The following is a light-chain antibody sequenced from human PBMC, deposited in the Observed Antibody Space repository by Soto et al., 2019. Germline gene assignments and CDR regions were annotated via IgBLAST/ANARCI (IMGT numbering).Light chain of an antibody. CDR1: RSNIGTNP. V-gene: IGLV1-44*01. Sequence: QSVLTQPPSASGTPGQSVSISCSGSRSNIGTNPVNWYQQLPGTAPKLLFYTNTQRPSGVPDRFSASKSGTSASLAISGLQSEDEADYYCAAWDDSLNSVIFGGWTQLTVL. CDR2: TNT. CDR3: AAWDDSLNSVI. J-gene: IGLJ2*01.